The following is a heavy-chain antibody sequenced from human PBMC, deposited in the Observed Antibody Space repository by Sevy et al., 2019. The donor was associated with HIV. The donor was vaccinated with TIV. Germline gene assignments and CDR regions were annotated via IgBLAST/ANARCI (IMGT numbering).Heavy chain of an antibody. CDR1: GYSFTTYW. CDR3: ARARGIPHYYYGMDV. V-gene: IGHV5-51*01. D-gene: IGHD1-26*01. Sequence: GESLKISCKGSGYSFTTYWIGWVRQMPGKGLEWMGIISPGDSDTRYSPSCQGQVTISADNSISTAYLQWSSLKASDTAIYYCARARGIPHYYYGMDVWGQGTTVTVSS. CDR2: ISPGDSDT. J-gene: IGHJ6*02.